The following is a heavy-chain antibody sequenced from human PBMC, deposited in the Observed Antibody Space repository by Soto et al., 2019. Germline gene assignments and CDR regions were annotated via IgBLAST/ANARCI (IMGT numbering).Heavy chain of an antibody. Sequence: QVQLQESGPGLVKPSQTLSLTCTVSGGSISSGGYYWSWIRQHPGKGLEWSGYIYYSGSTYYNPSLKSRVTISVDTSKNPFSLELSSVTAADTAVYYCARGVYYGSGRRDWYFDLWGRGTLVTVSS. V-gene: IGHV4-31*03. CDR3: ARGVYYGSGRRDWYFDL. J-gene: IGHJ2*01. D-gene: IGHD3-10*01. CDR2: IYYSGST. CDR1: GGSISSGGYY.